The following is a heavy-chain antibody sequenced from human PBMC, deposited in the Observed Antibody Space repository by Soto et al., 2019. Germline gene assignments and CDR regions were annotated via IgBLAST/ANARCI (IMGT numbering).Heavy chain of an antibody. D-gene: IGHD2-8*01. V-gene: IGHV1-18*01. J-gene: IGHJ6*02. CDR2: ISGHNGDT. Sequence: ASVKVSCKVSGYTFTRYGISWVRQAPGQGLEWMGWISGHNGDTKYAQKFQGRVTMTVDTSTTTAYMELRSLTSDDRAVYYCAKNGQPPYYYYGMDVWGQGTTVTVSS. CDR1: GYTFTRYG. CDR3: AKNGQPPYYYYGMDV.